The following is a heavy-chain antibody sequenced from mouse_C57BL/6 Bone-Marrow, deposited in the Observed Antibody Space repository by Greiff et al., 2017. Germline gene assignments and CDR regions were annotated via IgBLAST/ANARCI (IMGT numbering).Heavy chain of an antibody. CDR3: ARRAYYSNYGYAMDY. J-gene: IGHJ4*01. CDR1: GYTFTSYW. V-gene: IGHV1-52*01. D-gene: IGHD2-5*01. Sequence: QVQLQQPGAELVRPGSSVKLSCKASGYTFTSYWMHWVKQRPIQGLEWIGNIDPSDSETHYNQKFKDKATLTVDKSSSTAYMQLSSRTSEDSAVYYCARRAYYSNYGYAMDYWGQGTSVTVSS. CDR2: IDPSDSET.